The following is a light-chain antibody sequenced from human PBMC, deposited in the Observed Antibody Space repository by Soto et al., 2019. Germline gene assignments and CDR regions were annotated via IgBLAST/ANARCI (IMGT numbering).Light chain of an antibody. Sequence: DIQMTQSPSTLSASVGDRVTITCRANQSISSWLAWYQQKPGKAPKLLIYDVSSLESGVPSRFSGSGSGTEFTLTISSLQPDDFATYYCQQYNSYSPLTFGGGNKVAIK. CDR2: DVS. CDR3: QQYNSYSPLT. J-gene: IGKJ4*01. V-gene: IGKV1-5*01. CDR1: QSISSW.